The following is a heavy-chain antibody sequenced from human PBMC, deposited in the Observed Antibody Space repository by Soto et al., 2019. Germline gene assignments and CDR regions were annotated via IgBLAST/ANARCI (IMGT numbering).Heavy chain of an antibody. V-gene: IGHV4-39*02. CDR1: GGSVSSISYY. CDR3: ARALSGMDV. J-gene: IGHJ6*02. CDR2: FCYSGST. Sequence: SDTLSLTCTVSGGSVSSISYYWAWIRQSPGKGLEWIGSFCYSGSTYYNPSLKSRVTISVDTSKNHFSLILSSVTASDTAVYYCARALSGMDVWGQGTTVNGSS.